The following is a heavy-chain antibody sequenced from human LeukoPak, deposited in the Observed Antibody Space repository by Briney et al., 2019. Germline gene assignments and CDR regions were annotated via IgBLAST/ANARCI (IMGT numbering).Heavy chain of an antibody. V-gene: IGHV4-39*07. D-gene: IGHD2-2*01. CDR1: GGSISSSSYY. CDR3: ARMRGYCSSTSCYSGNWFDP. Sequence: SETLSLTCTVSGGSISSSSYYWGWIRQPPGKGLEWIGSIYYSGSTYYNPSLKSRVTISVDTSKNQFSLKLSSVTAADTAVYYCARMRGYCSSTSCYSGNWFDPWGQGTLVTVSS. CDR2: IYYSGST. J-gene: IGHJ5*02.